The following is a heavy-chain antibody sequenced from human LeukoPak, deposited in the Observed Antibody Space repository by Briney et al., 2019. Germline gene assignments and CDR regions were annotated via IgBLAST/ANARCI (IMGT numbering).Heavy chain of an antibody. CDR1: GNYW. Sequence: GGSLRLSCAASGNYWMHWVRQAPGEGLVWVSHINSDGSWTSYADSVKGRFTISKDNAKNTVYLQMNSLRAEDTAVYYCVSFYETYWGRGTLVTVSS. CDR2: INSDGSWT. J-gene: IGHJ4*02. D-gene: IGHD2/OR15-2a*01. CDR3: VSFYETY. V-gene: IGHV3-74*01.